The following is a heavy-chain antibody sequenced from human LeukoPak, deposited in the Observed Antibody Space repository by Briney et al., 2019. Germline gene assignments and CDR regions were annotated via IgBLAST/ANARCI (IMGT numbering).Heavy chain of an antibody. D-gene: IGHD1-1*01. Sequence: PGGSLRLSCAASGFTFSTHGIHWVRQAPGKGLEWVGRIKSKTDGGATDYSAAVKGRFTISRDDSKNTLYLQMNSLKTEDTAVYYCTEVQYWGQGTLVTVSS. CDR3: TEVQY. CDR1: GFTFSTHG. V-gene: IGHV3-15*01. CDR2: IKSKTDGGAT. J-gene: IGHJ4*02.